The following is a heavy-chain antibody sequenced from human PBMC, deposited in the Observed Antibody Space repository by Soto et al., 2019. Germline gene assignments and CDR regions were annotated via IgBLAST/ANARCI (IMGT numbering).Heavy chain of an antibody. CDR3: AADYLRHNSLNGYYYSYGMDV. D-gene: IGHD4-17*01. J-gene: IGHJ6*02. CDR1: GITFSTYA. CDR2: IGTNGADK. V-gene: IGHV3-23*01. Sequence: EVQLLESGGGFVQPGGSLRLSCAASGITFSTYAMSWVRRGPGKGLEWVSTIGTNGADKQYADFVKGRFTVSSDRSDGTLSLQMNSLRAEETAVYYCAADYLRHNSLNGYYYSYGMDVWGQGTTVTVSS.